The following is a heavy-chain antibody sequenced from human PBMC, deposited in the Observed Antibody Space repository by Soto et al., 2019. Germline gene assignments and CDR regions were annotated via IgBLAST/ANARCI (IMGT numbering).Heavy chain of an antibody. Sequence: XETLSLTCTVAGGSIGSYHWSWVRQPPGKGLEWIASVYYTGTTNYNPSLGSRVTISIDAPENQISLKLTSVTAADTAFYYCARDTVLTGMFDFWGQGTLVTVSS. J-gene: IGHJ4*02. D-gene: IGHD4-17*01. CDR3: ARDTVLTGMFDF. CDR2: VYYTGTT. V-gene: IGHV4-59*01. CDR1: GGSIGSYH.